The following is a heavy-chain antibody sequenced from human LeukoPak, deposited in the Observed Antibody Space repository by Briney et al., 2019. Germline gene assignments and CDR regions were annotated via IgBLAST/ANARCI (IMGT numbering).Heavy chain of an antibody. CDR2: IKQDGSEK. V-gene: IGHV3-7*01. CDR1: GFTFSSYW. CDR3: ARLLSPGVYYYYYYMDV. J-gene: IGHJ6*03. D-gene: IGHD1-14*01. Sequence: GGSLRLSCAASGFTFSSYWMSWVRQAPGRGLEWVANIKQDGSEKNYVDSVKGRFTISRDNAKNSLYLQMNSLRAEDTAVYYRARLLSPGVYYYYYYMDVWGKGTTVTISS.